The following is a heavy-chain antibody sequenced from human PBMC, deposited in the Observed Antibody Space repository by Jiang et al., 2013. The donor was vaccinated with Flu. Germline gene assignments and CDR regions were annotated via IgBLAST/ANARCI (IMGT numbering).Heavy chain of an antibody. D-gene: IGHD2-21*01. CDR3: ARAKSDYYYYGMDV. Sequence: PGLVKPSETLSLTCTVSGGSVSSGSYYWSWIRQPPGKGLEWIGYIYYSGSTNYNPSLKSRVTISVDTSKNQFSLKLSSVTAADTAVYYCARAKSDYYYYGMDVWGQGTTVTVSS. CDR2: IYYSGST. V-gene: IGHV4-61*01. CDR1: GGSVSSGSYY. J-gene: IGHJ6*02.